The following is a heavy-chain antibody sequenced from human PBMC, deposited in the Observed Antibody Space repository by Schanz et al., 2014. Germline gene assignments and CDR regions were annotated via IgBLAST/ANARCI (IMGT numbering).Heavy chain of an antibody. CDR2: ISDSGDTA. J-gene: IGHJ4*02. V-gene: IGHV3-23*04. CDR3: AKSLESCPGGRCSRGYFDY. CDR1: GFTFTNYA. D-gene: IGHD2-8*02. Sequence: VQLVESGGGVVQPGRSLRLSCAASGFTFTNYAMSWVRQAPGKGLEWVSLISDSGDTAYYADSVKGRFTISRDNFKGALYLQMSSLRAEDTAVYYCAKSLESCPGGRCSRGYFDYWGQGTLVTVSS.